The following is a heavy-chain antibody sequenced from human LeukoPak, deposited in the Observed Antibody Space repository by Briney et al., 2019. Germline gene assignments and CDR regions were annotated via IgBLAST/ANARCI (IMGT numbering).Heavy chain of an antibody. D-gene: IGHD2-15*01. J-gene: IGHJ4*02. CDR3: ASGTDSQDH. CDR1: GGPFSGYY. CDR2: INHSGST. Sequence: SETLSLTCAVYGGPFSGYYWSWIRQPPGKGLEWIGEINHSGSTNYNPSLKSRVTISVDTSKNQFSLKLSSVTAADTAVYYCASGTDSQDHWGQGTLVTVSS. V-gene: IGHV4-34*01.